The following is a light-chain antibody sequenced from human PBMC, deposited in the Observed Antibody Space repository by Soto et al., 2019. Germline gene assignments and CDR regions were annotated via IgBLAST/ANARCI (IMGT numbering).Light chain of an antibody. CDR3: CSYTSSSIRV. CDR2: EVR. Sequence: QSVLTQPASVSGSPGQSITISCTGTSSDVGGYNHVSWYQQHPDKAPKLIIYEVRNRPSGVSNRLSGSKSGNTASLTISGLQADDEADYYCCSYTSSSIRVFGGGTQLTVL. CDR1: SSDVGGYNH. J-gene: IGLJ3*02. V-gene: IGLV2-14*01.